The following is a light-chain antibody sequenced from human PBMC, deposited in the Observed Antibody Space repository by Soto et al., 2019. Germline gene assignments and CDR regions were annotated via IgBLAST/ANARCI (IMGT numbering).Light chain of an antibody. J-gene: IGKJ1*01. CDR2: GAS. CDR1: QSVDIN. Sequence: EIVLTQSPATLSVSPGARVPLSCRASQSVDINLAWYPQKPGQAPRLVIYGASTRATDMPGTFSGSGSGTEFTLTISSLQSEDFGVYYCQQYNNWPRTFGQGTKVDIK. CDR3: QQYNNWPRT. V-gene: IGKV3-15*01.